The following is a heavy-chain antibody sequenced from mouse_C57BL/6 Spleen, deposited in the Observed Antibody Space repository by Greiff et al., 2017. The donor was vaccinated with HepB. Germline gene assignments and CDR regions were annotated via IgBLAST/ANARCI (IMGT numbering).Heavy chain of an antibody. D-gene: IGHD4-1*01. J-gene: IGHJ4*01. CDR1: GYTFTSYW. V-gene: IGHV1-50*01. Sequence: QVQLQQPGAELVKPGASVKLSCKASGYTFTSYWMQWVKQRPGQGLEWIGEIDPSDSYTNYNQKFKGKATLTVDTSSSKAYMQLSSLTSEDSAVYYCARGHLGNAMDYWGQGTSVTVSS. CDR2: IDPSDSYT. CDR3: ARGHLGNAMDY.